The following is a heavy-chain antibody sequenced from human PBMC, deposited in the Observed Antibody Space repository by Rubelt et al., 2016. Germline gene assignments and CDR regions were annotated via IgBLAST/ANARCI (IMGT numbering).Heavy chain of an antibody. J-gene: IGHJ5*02. CDR2: IIPILGIA. D-gene: IGHD6-13*01. V-gene: IGHV1-69*04. CDR1: GGTFSSYA. Sequence: QVQLVQSGAEVKKPGSSVKVSCKASGGTFSSYAISWVRQAPGQGLEWMGRIIPILGIANYAQKFQGRVTITADKSTSPAYMELSSLRAEDTAVYYCAREQQLVGGWFDPWGQGTLVTVSS. CDR3: AREQQLVGGWFDP.